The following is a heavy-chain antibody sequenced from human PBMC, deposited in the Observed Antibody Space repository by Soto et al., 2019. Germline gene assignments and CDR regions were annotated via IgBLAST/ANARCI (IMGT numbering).Heavy chain of an antibody. CDR1: GYAFTNFS. CDR3: ARXXXPIDY. V-gene: IGHV1-18*01. J-gene: IGHJ4*02. Sequence: QVQLVQSGAEVKKPGASVKVSCKASGYAFTNFSISWVRHAPGQGLEWMGWISAYNGSTNYAQNFQGRVTMTTDTSTSTAYMXLRSLRSDDTAVXXXARXXXPIDYWGQGTLVTVSS. CDR2: ISAYNGST.